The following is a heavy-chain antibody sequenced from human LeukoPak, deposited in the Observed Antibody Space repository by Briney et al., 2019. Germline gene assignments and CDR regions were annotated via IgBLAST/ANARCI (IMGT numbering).Heavy chain of an antibody. Sequence: SVTLSLTCTVSGDSISSYYWSWIRQPPGKGLEWIGYIYYSGRINYNPSLRSRVTISVDTSKNQFTLKLSSVTAADTAVYYCARHSGSSWDYYFDSWGQGTLVTVPS. D-gene: IGHD6-13*01. CDR2: IYYSGRI. CDR3: ARHSGSSWDYYFDS. V-gene: IGHV4-59*08. CDR1: GDSISSYY. J-gene: IGHJ4*02.